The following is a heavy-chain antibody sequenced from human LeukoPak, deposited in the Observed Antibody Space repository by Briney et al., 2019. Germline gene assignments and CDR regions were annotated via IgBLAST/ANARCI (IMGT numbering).Heavy chain of an antibody. J-gene: IGHJ6*03. CDR3: ARGGVSGYYYYMDV. CDR1: GFTFSDYY. CDR2: INWNGGST. Sequence: GGSLRLSCAASGFTFSDYYMSWIRQAPGKGLEWVSGINWNGGSTGYADSVKGRFTISRDNAKNSLYLQMNSLRAEDTALYYCARGGVSGYYYYMDVWGKGTTVTVSS. V-gene: IGHV3-20*04. D-gene: IGHD5/OR15-5a*01.